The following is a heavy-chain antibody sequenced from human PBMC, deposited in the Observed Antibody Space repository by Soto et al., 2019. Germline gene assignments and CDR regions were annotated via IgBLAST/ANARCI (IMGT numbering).Heavy chain of an antibody. V-gene: IGHV4-34*01. J-gene: IGHJ4*02. CDR2: INHSGST. D-gene: IGHD5-18*01. CDR1: GGSFSGYY. CDR3: ARVGDTDMVTLREGYYFDY. Sequence: QVQLQQWGAGLLKPSETLSLTCAVYGGSFSGYYWSWIRQPPGKGLEWIGEINHSGSTNYNPSLKSRVTLSVDTSKNQFSLKLSSVTAADTAVYYCARVGDTDMVTLREGYYFDYWGQGTLVTVSS.